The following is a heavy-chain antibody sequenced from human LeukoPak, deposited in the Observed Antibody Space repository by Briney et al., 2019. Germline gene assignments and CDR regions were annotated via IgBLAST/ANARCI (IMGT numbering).Heavy chain of an antibody. CDR3: ARGGQGSWSGYGFGY. CDR2: INHSGST. V-gene: IGHV4-34*01. Sequence: SETLSLTCAVYGGSFSGYYWSRIRQPPGKGLEWIGEINHSGSTNYNPSLKSRVTISVDTSKNQFSLKLSSVTAADTAVYYCARGGQGSWSGYGFGYWGQGTLVTVSS. D-gene: IGHD3-3*01. J-gene: IGHJ4*02. CDR1: GGSFSGYY.